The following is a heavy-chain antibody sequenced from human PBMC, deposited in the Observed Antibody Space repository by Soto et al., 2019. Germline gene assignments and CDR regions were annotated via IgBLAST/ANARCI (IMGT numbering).Heavy chain of an antibody. Sequence: PSETLSLTCTVSGGSITSGDNYWSWIRQPPGKGLEWIGYVESSGRTEYKPSPASRVTLSLDSSQNQFSLTLRSVTTADRALYFCARGVYGAYLDYWGQGIPVTVSS. CDR2: VESSGRT. D-gene: IGHD3-10*01. CDR1: GGSITSGDNY. CDR3: ARGVYGAYLDY. V-gene: IGHV4-61*08. J-gene: IGHJ4*02.